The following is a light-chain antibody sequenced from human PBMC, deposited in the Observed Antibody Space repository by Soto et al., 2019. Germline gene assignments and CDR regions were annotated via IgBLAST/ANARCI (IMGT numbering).Light chain of an antibody. J-gene: IGKJ4*01. CDR2: AAS. V-gene: IGKV1-39*01. Sequence: DIQMTQSPSSLSASVGDRVTITCRASQIISSYLNWYQQKPGKAPKLLIYAASSLQSGVPSRFSGSGSGTDFTLTISSLQPEDFATYYCQQCSSPPLTFGGGTKVDI. CDR1: QIISSY. CDR3: QQCSSPPLT.